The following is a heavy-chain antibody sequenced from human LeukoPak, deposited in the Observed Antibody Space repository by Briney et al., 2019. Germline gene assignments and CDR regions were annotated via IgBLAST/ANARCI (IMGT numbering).Heavy chain of an antibody. D-gene: IGHD2/OR15-2a*01. CDR2: ITGSGGRP. Sequence: GGSLRLSCEASGFTFSGSSMSWVRQTPGKGLEWISSITGSGGRPDYAESLQGRFTISRDNSKNTLFLQMNSLRVEDTAIYDCAKASRYYFNSPLDYWGQGALVTVSS. CDR1: GFTFSGSS. CDR3: AKASRYYFNSPLDY. V-gene: IGHV3-23*01. J-gene: IGHJ4*02.